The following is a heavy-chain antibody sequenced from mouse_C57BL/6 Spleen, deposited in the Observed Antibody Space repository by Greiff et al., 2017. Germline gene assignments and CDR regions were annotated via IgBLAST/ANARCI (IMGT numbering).Heavy chain of an antibody. CDR2: INPSTGGT. J-gene: IGHJ3*02. V-gene: IGHV1-42*01. Sequence: VQLKQSGPELVKPGASVKISCKASGYSFTGYYMNWVKQSPEKSLEWIGEINPSTGGTTYNQKFKAKATLTVDKSSSTAYMQLKSLTSEDSAVYYCAREDDGYWGQGTLVTVSA. CDR3: AREDDGY. CDR1: GYSFTGYY.